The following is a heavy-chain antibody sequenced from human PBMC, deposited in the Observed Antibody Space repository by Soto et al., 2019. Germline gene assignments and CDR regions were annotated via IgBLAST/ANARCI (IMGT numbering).Heavy chain of an antibody. Sequence: EVQLVESGGGLIQPGGSLRLSCAASGFTVSSNYMSWVRQAPGKGLEWVSVIYSGGSTYYADSVKGRFTISRDNSKNTLYLQMTSLRAEDTAVYYCARVIPAAHFDYWGQGTLVTVSS. CDR2: IYSGGST. D-gene: IGHD6-6*01. CDR3: ARVIPAAHFDY. CDR1: GFTVSSNY. V-gene: IGHV3-53*01. J-gene: IGHJ4*02.